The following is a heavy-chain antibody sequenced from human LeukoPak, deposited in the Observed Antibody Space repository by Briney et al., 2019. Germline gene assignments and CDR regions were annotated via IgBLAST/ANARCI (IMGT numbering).Heavy chain of an antibody. CDR1: GYTFTNYA. Sequence: ASVKVSCKASGYTFTNYAINWVRQATGQGLEWMGWMNPNSGNTGYAQKFQGRVTITRNTSISTAYMELSSLRSEDTAVYYCAREVYYDSSGYYNWGQGTLVTVSS. CDR2: MNPNSGNT. V-gene: IGHV1-8*03. D-gene: IGHD3-22*01. CDR3: AREVYYDSSGYYN. J-gene: IGHJ4*02.